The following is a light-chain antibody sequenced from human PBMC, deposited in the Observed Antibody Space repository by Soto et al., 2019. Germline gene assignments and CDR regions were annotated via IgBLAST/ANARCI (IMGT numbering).Light chain of an antibody. V-gene: IGLV2-14*01. CDR2: EVT. CDR1: SSDVGGYNR. J-gene: IGLJ3*02. CDR3: SSYTISSTWV. Sequence: QSALTQPASVTGSPGQSITISCTGTSSDVGGYNRVSWYQQYPGTAPKLMIYEVTNRPSGVSDRFSGSKSVNTASLTISGLQPEDEADYYCSSYTISSTWVFGGGTKLTVL.